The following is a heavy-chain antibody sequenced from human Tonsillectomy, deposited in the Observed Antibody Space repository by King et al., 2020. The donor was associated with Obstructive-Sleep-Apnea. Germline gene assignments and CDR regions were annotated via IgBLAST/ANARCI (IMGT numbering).Heavy chain of an antibody. Sequence: QLQESGPGLVKPSQTLSLTCAVSGGSISRGAYSWNWIRQPPGKGLEWIGHTFYGGSTYYNPSLKSRITISIDTFENQFSLKLNSVTAADTAVYYCVSEYCSGGSCSLDYWGQGTPVTVSS. J-gene: IGHJ4*02. CDR1: GGSISRGAYS. CDR2: TFYGGST. CDR3: VSEYCSGGSCSLDY. D-gene: IGHD2-15*01. V-gene: IGHV4-30-4*07.